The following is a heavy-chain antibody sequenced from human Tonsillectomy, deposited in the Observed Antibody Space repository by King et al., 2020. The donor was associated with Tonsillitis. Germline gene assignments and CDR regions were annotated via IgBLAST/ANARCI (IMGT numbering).Heavy chain of an antibody. CDR3: ARDRFAYYDSSGYYGLGY. Sequence: QLVQSGAEVKKPGSSVKVSCKASGGTFSSYGISWVRQAPGQGLEWMGGIIPIFGTAKYAQKFRGRVTITADESTSTAYMELSSLRSDDTAVYYCARDRFAYYDSSGYYGLGYWGQGTLVAVYS. CDR2: IIPIFGTA. J-gene: IGHJ4*02. V-gene: IGHV1-69*01. CDR1: GGTFSSYG. D-gene: IGHD3-22*01.